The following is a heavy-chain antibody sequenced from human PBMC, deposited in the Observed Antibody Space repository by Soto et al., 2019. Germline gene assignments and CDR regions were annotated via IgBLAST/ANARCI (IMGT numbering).Heavy chain of an antibody. CDR3: ARGLTTEKVDS. CDR2: IHYSGTT. V-gene: IGHV4-59*01. Sequence: PSETLSLTCTVSGASISSYYWSWIRQPPGKGLEWIGYIHYSGTTNYNPSLKSRVTTSVDTSKNQFSLRLSSVTAADTAVYYCARGLTTEKVDSWGQGTLVTVSS. CDR1: GASISSYY. J-gene: IGHJ4*02.